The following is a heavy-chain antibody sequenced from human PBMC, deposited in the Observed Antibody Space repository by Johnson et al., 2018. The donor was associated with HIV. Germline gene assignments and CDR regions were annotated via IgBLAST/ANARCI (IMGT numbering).Heavy chain of an antibody. Sequence: QVQLVESGGGLVKPGGSLRLSCAASRFTFSDYYMSWIRQTPGKGLEWVSYISSRGGTIYYADSVKGRFSISRDNAKNSLYLQMNSLRAEDTAVYYCARDRGYWDAFDIWGQGTMVIVSS. CDR2: ISSRGGTI. CDR1: RFTFSDYY. J-gene: IGHJ3*02. V-gene: IGHV3-11*04. CDR3: ARDRGYWDAFDI. D-gene: IGHD3-22*01.